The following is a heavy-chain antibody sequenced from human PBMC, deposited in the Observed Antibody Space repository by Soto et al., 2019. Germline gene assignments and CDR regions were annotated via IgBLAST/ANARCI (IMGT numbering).Heavy chain of an antibody. V-gene: IGHV3-21*01. J-gene: IGHJ4*02. CDR2: ITGSSNQI. Sequence: EVQLVESGGGLVKPGGSLRLSCAASGFTFSSYTMKWTRQAPGKGLEWVSSITGSSNQIYYADSVKGRFTISRDNAKNSLYLEMNSLRVEDTAVYYCARPWRYSDKIDQGYWGQGTLVTVSS. D-gene: IGHD3-22*01. CDR3: ARPWRYSDKIDQGY. CDR1: GFTFSSYT.